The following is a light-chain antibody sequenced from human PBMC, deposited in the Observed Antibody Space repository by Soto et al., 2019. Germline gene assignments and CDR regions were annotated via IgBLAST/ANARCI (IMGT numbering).Light chain of an antibody. CDR2: DAS. Sequence: EVVLSQSPCTLSLTPGERATLSCRASQSVSSSYLAWYQQKPGQAPRLLIYDASNRATGIPARFSGSGSGTDFTLTISSLEPEDFAVYFCQQYNIWPQTFGQGTKVDVK. CDR1: QSVSSSY. CDR3: QQYNIWPQT. V-gene: IGKV3-20*01. J-gene: IGKJ1*01.